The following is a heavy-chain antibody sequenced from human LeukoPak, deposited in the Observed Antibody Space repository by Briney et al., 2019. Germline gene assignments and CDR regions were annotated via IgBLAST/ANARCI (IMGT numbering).Heavy chain of an antibody. CDR2: IYSGGST. CDR1: GFTVSSYY. J-gene: IGHJ4*02. V-gene: IGHV3-66*01. CDR3: ARGRGYYDILTGLFDY. Sequence: GGSLRLSCAASGFTVSSYYMSWVRQAPGQGLEWVSVIYSGGSTYYADSVKGRFTISRDNSKNTLYLQMNSLRAEDTAVYYCARGRGYYDILTGLFDYWGQGTLVTVSS. D-gene: IGHD3-9*01.